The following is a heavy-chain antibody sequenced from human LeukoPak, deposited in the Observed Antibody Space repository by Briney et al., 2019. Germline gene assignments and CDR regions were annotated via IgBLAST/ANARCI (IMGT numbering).Heavy chain of an antibody. D-gene: IGHD6-19*01. CDR2: LDYSGNT. CDR3: ARHERISSGGAFDL. CDR1: GGSISSGGYY. Sequence: SETLSLTCTVSGGSISSGGYYWSWIRQPPGKGLEWIGSLDYSGNTYYNPSLKSRFTISVDTSKNQLSLKLSSVTAADTAVYHCARHERISSGGAFDLWGQGTMVTVSS. V-gene: IGHV4-39*01. J-gene: IGHJ3*01.